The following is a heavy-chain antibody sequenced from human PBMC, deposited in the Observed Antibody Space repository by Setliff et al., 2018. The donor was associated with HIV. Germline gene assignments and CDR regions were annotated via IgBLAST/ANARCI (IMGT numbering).Heavy chain of an antibody. CDR2: IYHSGST. CDR3: TRRDVSPLWFGQFDY. V-gene: IGHV4-38-2*01. Sequence: PSETLSLTCAVSGYSISSGYYWGWIRQPPGKGLEWIGSIYHSGSTYDSPSLKSRVTISVDSSKSQISLNVTSVTAADTAVYYCTRRDVSPLWFGQFDYWGQGILVTVSS. D-gene: IGHD3-10*01. J-gene: IGHJ4*02. CDR1: GYSISSGYY.